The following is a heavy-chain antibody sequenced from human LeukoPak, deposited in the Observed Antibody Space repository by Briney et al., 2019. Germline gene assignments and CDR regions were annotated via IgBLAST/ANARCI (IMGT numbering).Heavy chain of an antibody. J-gene: IGHJ4*02. CDR1: GGSISSYY. CDR3: ARDEGSSGYSFDY. V-gene: IGHV4-59*01. D-gene: IGHD3-22*01. Sequence: PSETLSLTCTVSGGSISSYYWSWIRQPPGKGLEWIGYIYYSGSTKFSPSLKSRVTISVDTSKNQFSLKLSSVTAADTAVYYCARDEGSSGYSFDYWGQGTLVTVSS. CDR2: IYYSGST.